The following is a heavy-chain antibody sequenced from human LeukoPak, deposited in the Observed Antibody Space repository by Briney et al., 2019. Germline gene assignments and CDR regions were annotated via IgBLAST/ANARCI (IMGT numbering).Heavy chain of an antibody. Sequence: GGSLRLSCAASGFTLDDYGMSWVRQAPGKGLEWVSGINWNGGSTGYADSVKGRFTISRDNAKNSLYLQMNSLRAEDTALYYCARGYYYSYYYYYMDVWGKGTTVTVSS. D-gene: IGHD3-10*01. V-gene: IGHV3-20*04. CDR3: ARGYYYSYYYYYMDV. CDR1: GFTLDDYG. J-gene: IGHJ6*03. CDR2: INWNGGST.